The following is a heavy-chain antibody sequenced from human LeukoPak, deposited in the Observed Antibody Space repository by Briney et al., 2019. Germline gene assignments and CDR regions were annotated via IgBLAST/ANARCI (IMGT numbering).Heavy chain of an antibody. CDR1: GYTFTSYD. V-gene: IGHV1-8*03. D-gene: IGHD2-15*01. CDR2: MNPNSGNT. Sequence: ASVKVSCKASGYTFTSYDINWVRQATGQGLEWMGWMNPNSGNTGYAQKFQGRATITRNTSISTAYMELSSLRSEDTAVYYCARDLGSKGFDPWGQGTLVTVSS. CDR3: ARDLGSKGFDP. J-gene: IGHJ5*02.